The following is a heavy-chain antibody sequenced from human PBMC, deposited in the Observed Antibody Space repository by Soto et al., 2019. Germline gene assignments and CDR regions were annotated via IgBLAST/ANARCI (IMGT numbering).Heavy chain of an antibody. CDR3: ARTGDLARELVA. J-gene: IGHJ5*02. CDR2: VNPNSGVT. CDR1: GYSFSAYY. Sequence: QVQLVQSGAEVKKPGASVKVSCKASGYSFSAYYVHWVRQAPGQGLEWMGWVNPNSGVTSYAQKFQDRVTMTRDTSISTAYMEMDRLKSDDTAVYYCARTGDLARELVAWGQGTLVTVSS. V-gene: IGHV1-2*02. D-gene: IGHD7-27*01.